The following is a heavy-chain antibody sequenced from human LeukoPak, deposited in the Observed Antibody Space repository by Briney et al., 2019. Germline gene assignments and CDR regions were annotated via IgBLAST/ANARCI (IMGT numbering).Heavy chain of an antibody. V-gene: IGHV1-69*13. CDR3: ASSSAYCGGDRYRFDY. CDR2: IIPIFGTA. CDR1: GGTFSSYA. J-gene: IGHJ4*02. D-gene: IGHD2-21*02. Sequence: SVKVSCKASGGTFSSYAISWVRQAPGQGLEWMGGIIPIFGTANYAQKFQGRVTITADESTSTAYMELSSLRSEDTAVYYCASSSAYCGGDRYRFDYWGQGTLVTVSS.